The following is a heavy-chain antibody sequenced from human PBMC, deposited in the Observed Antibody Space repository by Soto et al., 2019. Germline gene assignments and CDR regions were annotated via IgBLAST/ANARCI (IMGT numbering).Heavy chain of an antibody. J-gene: IGHJ6*02. CDR1: DFTFSNRW. V-gene: IGHV3-74*03. Sequence: GGSLRLSCVASDFTFSNRWMHWVRQVPGKGLVWVSHINSDGSSTTYADSVKGRFTISRDNAKKTVYLQMNSLRAEDTAVYLCARDNSYDLDAWGQGTTGTVSS. CDR3: ARDNSYDLDA. CDR2: INSDGSST.